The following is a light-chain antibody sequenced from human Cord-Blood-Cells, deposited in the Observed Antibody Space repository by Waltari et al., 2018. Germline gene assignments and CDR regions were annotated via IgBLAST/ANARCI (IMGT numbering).Light chain of an antibody. CDR2: GAS. J-gene: IGKJ4*01. V-gene: IGKV3-20*01. Sequence: EIVLTQSPGTLSLSPGDRATLSCRASQSVSSSHLAWYQQKPGQAPRLLIYGASSRATGIPDRFSGSGSGTDFTLTISRLESEDFAVYYCQQYGSSPLTFGGGTKVEIK. CDR3: QQYGSSPLT. CDR1: QSVSSSH.